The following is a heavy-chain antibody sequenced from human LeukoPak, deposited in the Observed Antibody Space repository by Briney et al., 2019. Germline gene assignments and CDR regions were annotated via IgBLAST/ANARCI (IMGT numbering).Heavy chain of an antibody. CDR3: ARPLSRKSGSYSGY. J-gene: IGHJ4*02. Sequence: ASVKVSCKASGYTFTSYDINWVRQATGQGLEWMGWMNPNSGNTGYAQKFQGRVTMTRNTSISTAYMELSSLRSEDAAVYYCARPLSRKSGSYSGYWGQGTLVTVSS. V-gene: IGHV1-8*01. CDR1: GYTFTSYD. CDR2: MNPNSGNT. D-gene: IGHD1-26*01.